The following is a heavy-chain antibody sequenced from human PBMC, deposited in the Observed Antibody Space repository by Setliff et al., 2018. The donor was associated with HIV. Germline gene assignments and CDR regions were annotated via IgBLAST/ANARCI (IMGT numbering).Heavy chain of an antibody. CDR1: GGSFSGDY. D-gene: IGHD3-10*01. CDR3: ARRNTMVRGIIIDPYDAFDM. J-gene: IGHJ3*02. Sequence: SETLSLTCAVYGGSFSGDYWVWIRQPPGKGLQWIGSIYDTGSTHYNPSLKSRVTISVDTSKNQFSLNLSSVTATDAAVYYCARRNTMVRGIIIDPYDAFDMWGQGTVVTVSS. CDR2: IYDTGST. V-gene: IGHV4-34*01.